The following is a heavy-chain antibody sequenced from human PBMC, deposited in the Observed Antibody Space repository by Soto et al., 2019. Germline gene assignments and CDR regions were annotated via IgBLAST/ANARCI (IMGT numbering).Heavy chain of an antibody. CDR3: ARVRRTGRFDP. CDR1: GGSFSGYY. V-gene: IGHV4-34*01. J-gene: IGHJ5*02. CDR2: INHSGST. Sequence: SETLSLTCAVYGGSFSGYYWSWIRQPPGKGLEWIGEINHSGSTNYNPSLKSRVTISVDTSKNQFSRKLSSVTAADTAVYYCARVRRTGRFDPWGQGTRVTVSS.